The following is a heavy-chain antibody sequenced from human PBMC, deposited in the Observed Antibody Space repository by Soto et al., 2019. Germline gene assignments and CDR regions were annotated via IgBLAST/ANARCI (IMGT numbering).Heavy chain of an antibody. CDR3: ARPLTAMTVSDF. CDR2: IYHSGST. Sequence: SETLSLTCAVSGGSIISNWWSWVRQPPGKGLEWIGEIYHSGSTNYNPSLKSRVTMSVDKSRNQFSLKLSSVTAADTAVYYCARPLTAMTVSDFWGQGTLVTVSS. V-gene: IGHV4-4*02. J-gene: IGHJ4*02. D-gene: IGHD2-21*02. CDR1: GGSIISNW.